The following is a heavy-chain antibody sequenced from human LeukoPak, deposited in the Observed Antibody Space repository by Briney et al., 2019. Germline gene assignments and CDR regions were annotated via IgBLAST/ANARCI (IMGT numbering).Heavy chain of an antibody. CDR2: ISYDGSSK. J-gene: IGHJ6*02. CDR3: ATEEYYYGMAV. V-gene: IGHV3-30*03. CDR1: GLDFRTYG. Sequence: PGRSLRLSCAVSGLDFRTYGMHWVRQAPGKGLEWVAVISYDGSSKYYADSVKGRFTISRDSPENTLYLQMNSLRAEDTAVYHCATEEYYYGMAVWGQGTTVTVSS.